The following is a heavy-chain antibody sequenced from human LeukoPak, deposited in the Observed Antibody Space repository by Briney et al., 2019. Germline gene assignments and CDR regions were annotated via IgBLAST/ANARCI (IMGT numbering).Heavy chain of an antibody. J-gene: IGHJ4*02. V-gene: IGHV4-34*01. CDR1: GGSFSGYY. CDR3: ARRVGATLAGRFDY. D-gene: IGHD1-26*01. CDR2: INHSGST. Sequence: TSETLSLTCAVYGGSFSGYYWSWIRQPPGKGLEWIGEINHSGSTNYNPSLKSRVTISVDTSKNQFSLKLSSVTAADTAVYYCARRVGATLAGRFDYWGQGTLVTVSS.